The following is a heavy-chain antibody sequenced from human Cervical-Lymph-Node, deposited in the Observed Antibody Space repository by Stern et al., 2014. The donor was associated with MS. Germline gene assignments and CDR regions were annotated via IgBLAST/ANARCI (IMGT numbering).Heavy chain of an antibody. CDR1: GGSISNYY. J-gene: IGHJ4*02. V-gene: IGHV4-4*07. CDR2: INTSGEP. Sequence: QVQLQESGPGLVKPSETLSLTFTVSGGSISNYYWTWIRQPAGQGLKCIGLINTSGEPTSIPSLRSRVPRSLDTSKNQFSLRLSSVTAADTAVYYCAREADVQFDYWGQGTLVTVSS. CDR3: AREADVQFDY.